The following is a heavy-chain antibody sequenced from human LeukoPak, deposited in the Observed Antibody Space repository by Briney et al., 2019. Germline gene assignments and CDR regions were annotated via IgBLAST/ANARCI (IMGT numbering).Heavy chain of an antibody. V-gene: IGHV4-30-2*01. J-gene: IGHJ3*02. CDR2: IYHSGST. CDR1: GGSISSGGYS. CDR3: ARDGVVGAGDAFDI. D-gene: IGHD1-26*01. Sequence: PSEALSLTCAVSGGSISSGGYSWSWIRQPPGKGLEWIGYIYHSGSTYYNPSLKSRVTISVDRSKNQFTLQLNSVTPEDTAVYYCARDGVVGAGDAFDIWGQGTMVTVSS.